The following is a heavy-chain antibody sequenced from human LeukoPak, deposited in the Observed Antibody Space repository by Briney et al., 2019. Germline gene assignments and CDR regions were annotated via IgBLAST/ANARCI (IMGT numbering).Heavy chain of an antibody. CDR3: ARDGGGPDAFDI. CDR1: GFTFGKYW. Sequence: GGSLRLSCVASGFTFGKYWMSWVRQAPGKGLEWVSHIASDSSSKHYADSVRGRFTTSRDNAANSLYLHMNSLRAEDTAVYYCARDGGGPDAFDIWGQGTMVTVS. J-gene: IGHJ3*02. CDR2: IASDSSSK. V-gene: IGHV3-48*01.